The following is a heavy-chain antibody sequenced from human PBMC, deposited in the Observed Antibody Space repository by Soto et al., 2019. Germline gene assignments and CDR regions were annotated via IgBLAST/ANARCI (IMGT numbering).Heavy chain of an antibody. CDR1: GYTFPSYA. CDR2: INAGNGNT. CDR3: ARDLTCSGGSCYSPVSRYYYYYYMDV. Sequence: ASVKVSCKASGYTFPSYAMHWVRQAPGQRFEWMGWINAGNGNTKYSQKFQGRVTITRDTSASTAYMELSSLRSEDTAVYYCARDLTCSGGSCYSPVSRYYYYYYMDVWGKGTTVTVSS. J-gene: IGHJ6*03. V-gene: IGHV1-3*01. D-gene: IGHD2-15*01.